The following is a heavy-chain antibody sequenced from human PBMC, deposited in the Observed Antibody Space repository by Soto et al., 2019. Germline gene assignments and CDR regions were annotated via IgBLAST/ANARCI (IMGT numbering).Heavy chain of an antibody. Sequence: QVPLVESGGGLVKPGGSLRLSCAASGFTFSDYYMYWICQAPGKGLEWVSYISSSSSYTNYADSVKGRFTISRDNAKNSLYLQMNSLRAEDTAVYYCANGIVATGELDYWGQGTLVTVSS. CDR2: ISSSSSYT. CDR1: GFTFSDYY. J-gene: IGHJ4*02. CDR3: ANGIVATGELDY. D-gene: IGHD5-12*01. V-gene: IGHV3-11*05.